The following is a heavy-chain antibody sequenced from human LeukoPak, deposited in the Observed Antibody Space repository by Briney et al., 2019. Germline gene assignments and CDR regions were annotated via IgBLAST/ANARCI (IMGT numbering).Heavy chain of an antibody. V-gene: IGHV3-48*03. CDR1: GFTFSSYE. CDR2: ISSSGSTI. Sequence: GGSLRLSCAASGFTFSSYEMNWVRQAPGKGLEWLSYISSSGSTIYYADSVKGRFIISRDDAKNSLYLQMNSLRAEDTAVYYCAELGITMIGGVWGKGTTVTISS. D-gene: IGHD3-10*02. J-gene: IGHJ6*04. CDR3: AELGITMIGGV.